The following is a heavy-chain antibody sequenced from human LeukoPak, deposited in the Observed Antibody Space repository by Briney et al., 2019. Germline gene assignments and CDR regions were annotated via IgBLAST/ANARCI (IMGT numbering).Heavy chain of an antibody. CDR2: INTNTGNP. J-gene: IGHJ4*02. V-gene: IGHV7-4-1*02. Sequence: ASVKVSCKASGGTFSSYAISWVRQAPGQGLEWMGWINTNTGNPTYAQGFTGRFVFSLDTSVSTAYLQISSLKAEDTAVYYCARAYCGGDCYSLDYWGQGTLVTVSS. CDR1: GGTFSSYA. CDR3: ARAYCGGDCYSLDY. D-gene: IGHD2-21*02.